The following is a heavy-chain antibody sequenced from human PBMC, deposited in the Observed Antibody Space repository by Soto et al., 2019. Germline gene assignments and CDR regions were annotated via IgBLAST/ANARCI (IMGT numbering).Heavy chain of an antibody. V-gene: IGHV4-34*01. Sequence: QVQLQQWGAGLLKPSETLSLTCAVYGGSFSGYYWSWIRQPPGKGLEWIGEINHSGSTNYNPSLKIRVTISVDTSKYQFSLKLSSVTAADTAVYYCAADPQYVARGWYFDLWGRGTLVTVSS. CDR2: INHSGST. J-gene: IGHJ2*01. CDR1: GGSFSGYY. D-gene: IGHD2-2*01. CDR3: AADPQYVARGWYFDL.